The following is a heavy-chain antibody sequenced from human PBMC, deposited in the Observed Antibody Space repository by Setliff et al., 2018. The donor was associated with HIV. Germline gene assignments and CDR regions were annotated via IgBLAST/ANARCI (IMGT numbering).Heavy chain of an antibody. D-gene: IGHD3-22*01. CDR3: ARGEPPASRSGLLY. CDR1: GDGINRDF. CDR2: VQYVGPA. J-gene: IGHJ4*02. V-gene: IGHV4-59*01. Sequence: PSETLSLTCSVSGDGINRDFWTWMRQPPGKGLEWIGYVQYVGPANYNPSLQSRPTLSIDTSKNQFSLKLISVTAADTAVYYCARGEPPASRSGLLYWGQGMLVTVSS.